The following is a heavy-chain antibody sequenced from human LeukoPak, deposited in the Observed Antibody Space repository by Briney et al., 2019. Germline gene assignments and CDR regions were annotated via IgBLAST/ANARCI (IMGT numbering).Heavy chain of an antibody. CDR2: LKSKTDGGAT. V-gene: IGHV3-15*01. CDR1: GFTFRNAW. D-gene: IGHD4-17*01. CDR3: THDYGDRGGFDY. Sequence: GGSPRLSCAASGFTFRNAWMSWVRQAPGKGLEWVGRLKSKTDGGATDYAAPVKGRFTISRDDSKNTLYLQMNSLKTEDTAVYYCTHDYGDRGGFDYWGQGTLVTVSS. J-gene: IGHJ4*02.